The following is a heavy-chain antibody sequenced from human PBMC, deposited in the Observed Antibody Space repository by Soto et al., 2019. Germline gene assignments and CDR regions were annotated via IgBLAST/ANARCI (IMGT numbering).Heavy chain of an antibody. J-gene: IGHJ4*02. CDR1: GGTFSSYT. Sequence: QVQLVQSGAEVKKPGSSVKVSCKASGGTFSSYTISWVRQAPGQGLEWMGRIIPILGIANYAQKFQGRVTITADKSTSTAYMELSSLRSEDTAVYYGARGDSSSWYLLDYWGQGTLVTVSS. V-gene: IGHV1-69*02. CDR3: ARGDSSSWYLLDY. CDR2: IIPILGIA. D-gene: IGHD6-13*01.